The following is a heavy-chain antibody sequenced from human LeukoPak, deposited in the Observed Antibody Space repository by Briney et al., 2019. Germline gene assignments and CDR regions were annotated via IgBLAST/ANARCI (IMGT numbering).Heavy chain of an antibody. D-gene: IGHD2-15*01. V-gene: IGHV3-53*05. CDR1: GFTVSSNY. CDR3: ARDGWQGGHYFDY. J-gene: IGHJ4*02. Sequence: GGSLRLSCAASGFTVSSNYMSWVRQAPGKGLEWVSVIYSGGSTYYADSVKGRFTISRDNSKNTLYLQMNSLRAEDTAVYFCARDGWQGGHYFDYWGQGTLVTVSS. CDR2: IYSGGST.